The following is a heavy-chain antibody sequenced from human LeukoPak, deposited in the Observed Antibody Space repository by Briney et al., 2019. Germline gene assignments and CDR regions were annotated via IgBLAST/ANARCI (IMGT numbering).Heavy chain of an antibody. CDR1: AYTFTNYA. V-gene: IGHV1-18*01. J-gene: IGHJ6*03. CDR2: ISGYNGNT. CDR3: AREGDYYHYYMDV. Sequence: ASVMVSCKASAYTFTNYAISWVRQAPGQGFEWMGWISGYNGNTNYAQKLQGRVTMTTDTSTSTAYMELRSLRSDDTAVYYCAREGDYYHYYMDVWGKGTTVTVPS.